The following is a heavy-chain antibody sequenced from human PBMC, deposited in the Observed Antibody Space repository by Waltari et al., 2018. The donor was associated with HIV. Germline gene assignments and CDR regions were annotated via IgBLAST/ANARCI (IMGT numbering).Heavy chain of an antibody. D-gene: IGHD4-17*01. CDR3: ARGLATVVTSAFDI. CDR1: GYTFTSYG. CDR2: IGAYKGNT. J-gene: IGHJ3*02. V-gene: IGHV1-18*01. Sequence: QVQLVQSGAEVKKPGASVKVSCKASGYTFTSYGISWVRQAPGQGLEWMGWIGAYKGNTNYGQKLQGRVSMTTDTSTSTAYMELRSLRSDDTTVYYCARGLATVVTSAFDIWGQGTMVTVSS.